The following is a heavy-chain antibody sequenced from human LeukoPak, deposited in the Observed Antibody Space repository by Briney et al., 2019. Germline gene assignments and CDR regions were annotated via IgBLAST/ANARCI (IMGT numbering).Heavy chain of an antibody. V-gene: IGHV3-23*01. Sequence: GGSLRLSCAASGFTFSSSAMSWVRQAPGKGLEWVSAISGSGGSTYYADSVKGRFTISRDNSKNMLYLQMNSLRAEDTAVYYCAKHLPYYYDSSGYPNPDSFDYWGQGTLVTVSS. CDR3: AKHLPYYYDSSGYPNPDSFDY. CDR2: ISGSGGST. J-gene: IGHJ4*02. D-gene: IGHD3-22*01. CDR1: GFTFSSSA.